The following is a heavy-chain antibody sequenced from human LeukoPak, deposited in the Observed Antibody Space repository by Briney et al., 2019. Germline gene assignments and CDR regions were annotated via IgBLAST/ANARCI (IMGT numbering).Heavy chain of an antibody. Sequence: GGSLRLSCAASGFTFSSYSMNWVRQAPGKGLEWVSSISSSSSYIYYADSVKGRFTISRDNAKNSLYLQMNSLRAEDTAVYYCAGPTTVTTAAFWYWGQGTLVTVSS. D-gene: IGHD4-17*01. J-gene: IGHJ4*02. CDR2: ISSSSSYI. CDR1: GFTFSSYS. V-gene: IGHV3-21*04. CDR3: AGPTTVTTAAFWY.